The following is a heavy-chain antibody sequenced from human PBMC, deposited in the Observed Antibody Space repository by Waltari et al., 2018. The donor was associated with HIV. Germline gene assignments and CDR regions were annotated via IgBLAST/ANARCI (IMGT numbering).Heavy chain of an antibody. V-gene: IGHV3-23*01. D-gene: IGHD3-22*01. CDR1: GFTFSNYA. CDR2: ISGSGGST. Sequence: EVQLLESGGGLVQPGGSLRLSCAASGFTFSNYAMSWVRQAPGKGLGWVASISGSGGSTYYADSLKGRFTVSRDNSKDTLFLQMNSLRAEDMALYYCAKEGIIVITDAFDIWGQGTMVIVSS. J-gene: IGHJ3*02. CDR3: AKEGIIVITDAFDI.